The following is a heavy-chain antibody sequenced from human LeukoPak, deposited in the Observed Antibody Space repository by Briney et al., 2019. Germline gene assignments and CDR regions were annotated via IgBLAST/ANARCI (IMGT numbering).Heavy chain of an antibody. J-gene: IGHJ1*01. D-gene: IGHD6-13*01. Sequence: ASVKVSCKASGYTFTSYAKNWVRQAPGQGLEWMGWINTNTGNPTYAQGFTGRFVFSLDTSVSTAYLQISSLKAEDTAVYYCARVHSSSWYRYFQHWGQGTLVTVSS. CDR1: GYTFTSYA. CDR2: INTNTGNP. V-gene: IGHV7-4-1*02. CDR3: ARVHSSSWYRYFQH.